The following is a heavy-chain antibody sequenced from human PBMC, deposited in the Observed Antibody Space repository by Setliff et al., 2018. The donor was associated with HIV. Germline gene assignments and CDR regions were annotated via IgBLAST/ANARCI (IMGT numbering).Heavy chain of an antibody. Sequence: ASVKVSCKASGGTFSSYPISWVRQAPGQGLEWMGGIIPIFGTTHYAQKFQGRVTVTADESTSTAYMQLSSLRSDDTAVYYCAVGPHGDYELGWFDLWGQGTLVTVSS. V-gene: IGHV1-69*13. J-gene: IGHJ5*02. CDR1: GGTFSSYP. CDR3: AVGPHGDYELGWFDL. CDR2: IIPIFGTT. D-gene: IGHD4-17*01.